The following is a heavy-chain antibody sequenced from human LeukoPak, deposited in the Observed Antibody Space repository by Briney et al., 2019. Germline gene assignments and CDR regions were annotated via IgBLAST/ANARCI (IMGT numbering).Heavy chain of an antibody. J-gene: IGHJ6*03. D-gene: IGHD2-15*01. CDR1: GLTFSSYA. CDR2: ISGSGGNT. Sequence: GGSLRLSCAASGLTFSSYAMNWVRQAPGKGLEWVSGISGSGGNTYYADSVKGRFTISRDNSKNTLYVQMNSLRAEDTAVYYFAKDGAGSGGGCRNLWYYYMDVWGKGTTVTVSS. V-gene: IGHV3-23*01. CDR3: AKDGAGSGGGCRNLWYYYMDV.